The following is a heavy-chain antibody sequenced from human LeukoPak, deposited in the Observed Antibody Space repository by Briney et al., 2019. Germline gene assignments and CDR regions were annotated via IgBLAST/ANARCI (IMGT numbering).Heavy chain of an antibody. V-gene: IGHV4-61*02. CDR2: IYTSGST. D-gene: IGHD2-2*01. Sequence: SQTLSLTCTVSGASISSGSYYWGWLRQPAGKGLEWIGRIYTSGSTNYNPSLKSRVTISVDTSKTQFSLKLSSVTAADTAVYYCARGGDIVVVPAAHDAFDIWGQGTMVTVSS. CDR3: ARGGDIVVVPAAHDAFDI. J-gene: IGHJ3*02. CDR1: GASISSGSYY.